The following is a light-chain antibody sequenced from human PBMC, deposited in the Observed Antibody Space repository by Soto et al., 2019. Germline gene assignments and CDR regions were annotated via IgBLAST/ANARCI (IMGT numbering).Light chain of an antibody. CDR3: QQYNNGRGT. CDR1: QSVSSN. CDR2: GAS. V-gene: IGKV3-15*01. J-gene: IGKJ1*01. Sequence: EIVMTQSPATLSVSPGERATLSCRASQSVSSNLAWYQQKPGQAPRLLIYGASTRATGIPARFSGSRSGTEFTLTISSLQSEDFAVYYCQQYNNGRGTFRQGTKVEIK.